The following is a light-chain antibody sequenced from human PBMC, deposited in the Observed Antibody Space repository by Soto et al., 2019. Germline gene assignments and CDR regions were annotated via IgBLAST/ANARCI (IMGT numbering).Light chain of an antibody. CDR1: QSISSW. V-gene: IGKV1-5*01. J-gene: IGKJ5*01. CDR2: DAS. CDR3: QQAASFPIT. Sequence: DIQMTQSPSTLSASVGDRVTITCRASQSISSWLAWYQQKPGKAPKLLIYDASSLESGVPSRFSGSGSGTDFTLTLNSLQPEDFATYYCQQAASFPITFGQGTRLEIK.